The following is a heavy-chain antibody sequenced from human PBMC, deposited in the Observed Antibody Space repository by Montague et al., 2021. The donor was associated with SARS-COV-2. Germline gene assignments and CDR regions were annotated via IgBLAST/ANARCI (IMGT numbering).Heavy chain of an antibody. CDR1: GFTFNSYW. V-gene: IGHV3-7*05. D-gene: IGHD5-12*01. CDR2: IKEDGSEK. CDR3: ARDFAHYTGYVAGYFDY. J-gene: IGHJ4*02. Sequence: SLRLSCAASGFTFNSYWMSWVRQAPGKGLEWVASIKEDGSEKDYVESVKGRFTISRDNAKNSLHLQMNSLRADNTAVYYCARDFAHYTGYVAGYFDYWGQGTLVTVSS.